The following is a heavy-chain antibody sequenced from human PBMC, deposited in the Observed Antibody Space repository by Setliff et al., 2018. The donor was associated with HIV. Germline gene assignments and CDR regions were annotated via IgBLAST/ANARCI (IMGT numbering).Heavy chain of an antibody. CDR3: ARGSPPLIWFGEATGAYFDY. Sequence: PSETLSLTCTVSGGSIKSSSYYWGWIRQPPGKGLEWIGSIYYSGATYYNPSLKSRLSLSVDTSKNHFSLKLSSVTAADTALYYCARGSPPLIWFGEATGAYFDYWGQGTLVTVSS. CDR2: IYYSGAT. CDR1: GGSIKSSSYY. V-gene: IGHV4-39*07. D-gene: IGHD3-10*01. J-gene: IGHJ4*02.